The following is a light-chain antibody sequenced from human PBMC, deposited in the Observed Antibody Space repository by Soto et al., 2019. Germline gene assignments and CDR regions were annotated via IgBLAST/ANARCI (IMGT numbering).Light chain of an antibody. V-gene: IGKV3-11*01. CDR3: QQRSSWPRT. J-gene: IGKJ2*01. Sequence: EIVLTQSPATLSLSPGDGATLSCRASQSVSSYLAWYQQKPGQAPRLLIYDASNRATGIPARFSGSGSVTDFTLTISSLEPEDFAVYYCQQRSSWPRTFGQGTKLEIK. CDR2: DAS. CDR1: QSVSSY.